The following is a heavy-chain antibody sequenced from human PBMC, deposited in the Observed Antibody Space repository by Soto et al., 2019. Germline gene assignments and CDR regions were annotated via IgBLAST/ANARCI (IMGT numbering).Heavy chain of an antibody. CDR1: GFTFSSYA. J-gene: IGHJ3*02. CDR3: AKDHGSGSYFLNDAFDI. CDR2: ISGSGGST. V-gene: IGHV3-23*01. D-gene: IGHD3-10*01. Sequence: EVQLLESGGGLVQPGGSLRLSCAASGFTFSSYAMSWVRQAPGKGLEWVSAISGSGGSTYYADSVKGRFTISRDNSKNTLYLQMNSLRADDTAVYYCAKDHGSGSYFLNDAFDIWGPRDNGHRLF.